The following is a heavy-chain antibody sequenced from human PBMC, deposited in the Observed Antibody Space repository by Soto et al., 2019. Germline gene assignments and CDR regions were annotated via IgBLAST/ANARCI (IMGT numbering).Heavy chain of an antibody. D-gene: IGHD6-19*01. CDR1: GFTFSSYA. J-gene: IGHJ4*02. Sequence: QVQLVESGGGVVQPGRSLRLSCAASGFTFSSYAMHWVRQAPGKGLEWVAVISYDGSNKYYADSVMGRFTISRDNSKNTLYLQMNSLRAEDTAVYYCARDNPVAGTISHDYWGQGTLVTVSS. V-gene: IGHV3-30-3*01. CDR2: ISYDGSNK. CDR3: ARDNPVAGTISHDY.